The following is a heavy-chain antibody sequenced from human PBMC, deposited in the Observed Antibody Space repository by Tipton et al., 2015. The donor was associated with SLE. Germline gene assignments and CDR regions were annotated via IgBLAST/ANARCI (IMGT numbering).Heavy chain of an antibody. V-gene: IGHV3-21*01. J-gene: IGHJ4*02. CDR2: ISTSSSYK. CDR1: GFTFSSYS. Sequence: SLRLSCAASGFTFSSYSMNWVRQAPGKGLEWVSSISTSSSYKYYADSVKGRFTISRDNSKNTLYLQMNSLRAEDTAVYYCASELGIGFDYWGQGTLVTVSS. CDR3: ASELGIGFDY. D-gene: IGHD7-27*01.